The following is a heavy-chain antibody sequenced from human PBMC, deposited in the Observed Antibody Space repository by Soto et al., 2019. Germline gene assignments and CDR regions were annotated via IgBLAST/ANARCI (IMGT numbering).Heavy chain of an antibody. CDR1: GGSISSYY. J-gene: IGHJ5*02. CDR2: IYTSGST. D-gene: IGHD2-15*01. CDR3: ARCGCSGGTCLSP. V-gene: IGHV4-4*07. Sequence: SETLSLTCTVSGGSISSYYWSWIRQPAGKGLEWVGRIYTSGSTNYNPSLKSRGTMSVDTTKNQFSLKLSSVTAADTAVDYCARCGCSGGTCLSPWGQGTLVTVSS.